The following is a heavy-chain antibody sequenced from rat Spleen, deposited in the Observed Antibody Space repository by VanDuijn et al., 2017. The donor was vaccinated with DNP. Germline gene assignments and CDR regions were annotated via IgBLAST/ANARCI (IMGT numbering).Heavy chain of an antibody. CDR3: ARHYGGYAMDA. Sequence: EVQLVESGGGLVQPGRSLKLSCAASGFTFSDYNMAWVRQAPKKGLEWVATISYDGSSTYYRDSVKDRFTISRDNAKSTLYLQMDSLRSEDTATYYCARHYGGYAMDAWGQGTSVTVSS. V-gene: IGHV5-7*01. D-gene: IGHD1-11*01. CDR1: GFTFSDYN. J-gene: IGHJ4*01. CDR2: ISYDGSST.